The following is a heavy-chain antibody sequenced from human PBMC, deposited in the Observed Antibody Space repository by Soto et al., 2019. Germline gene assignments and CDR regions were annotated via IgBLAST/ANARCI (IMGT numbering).Heavy chain of an antibody. CDR1: GDSVSSGTYF. CDR2: VYYSGST. V-gene: IGHV4-61*01. Sequence: PSETLSLTCTFSGDSVSSGTYFWSWIRQPPGKGLEWIGYVYYSGSTNYNPTLKSRLTISVDTSKNQFSLKLSSVTAADTAVYYCARFNWYFDLWGRGTLVTVS. J-gene: IGHJ2*01. CDR3: ARFNWYFDL.